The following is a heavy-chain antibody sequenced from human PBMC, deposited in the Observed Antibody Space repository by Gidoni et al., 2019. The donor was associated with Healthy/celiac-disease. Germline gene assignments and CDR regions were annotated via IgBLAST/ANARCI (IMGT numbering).Heavy chain of an antibody. CDR1: GFTFSSYA. CDR2: RSYDGSNK. J-gene: IGHJ4*02. V-gene: IGHV3-30-3*01. CDR3: ARGEMATSVDY. D-gene: IGHD3-10*01. Sequence: QVQLVESGGGVVQPGRSLRLSCAASGFTFSSYAMHWVRQAPGKGLEWVAVRSYDGSNKDDAESVKGRFTISRDNYKNTLYLQMNSLRAEDTAVYYCARGEMATSVDYWGQGTLVTVSS.